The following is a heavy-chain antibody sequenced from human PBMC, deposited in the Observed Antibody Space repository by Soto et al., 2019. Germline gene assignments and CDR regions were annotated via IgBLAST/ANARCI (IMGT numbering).Heavy chain of an antibody. J-gene: IGHJ4*02. CDR2: ISAYNANA. CDR3: ARENSYFDY. CDR1: GYTFRNFG. Sequence: QIQLLQSGAEVKKPGASVKVTCKASGYTFRNFGISWVRQVPGQGLEWMGWISAYNANANYAQKFQGRLTMTADTSTSTAYMELRSLRSDDTAVYYCARENSYFDYWGQGKLVTVSS. V-gene: IGHV1-18*01.